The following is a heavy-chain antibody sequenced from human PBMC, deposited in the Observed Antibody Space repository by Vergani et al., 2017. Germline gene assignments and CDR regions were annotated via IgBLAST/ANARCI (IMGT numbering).Heavy chain of an antibody. V-gene: IGHV3-9*01. CDR3: AKYSSGYQYYFDY. CDR2: ISWNSGSI. J-gene: IGHJ4*02. Sequence: EVQLLESGGGLVQPGRSLRLSCAASGFTFDDYAMHWVRQAPGKGLEWVSGISWNSGSIGYADSVKGRFTISRDNAKNSLYLQMNSLRAEDTALYYCAKYSSGYQYYFDYWGQGTLATVSS. CDR1: GFTFDDYA. D-gene: IGHD3-22*01.